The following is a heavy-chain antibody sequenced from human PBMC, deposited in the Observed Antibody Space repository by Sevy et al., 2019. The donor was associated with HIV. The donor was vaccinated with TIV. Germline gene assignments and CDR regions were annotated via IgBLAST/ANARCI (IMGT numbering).Heavy chain of an antibody. CDR2: ISSSSTI. Sequence: GGSLRLSCAASGFTFSSYSMNWVRQAPGKGLEWVSYISSSSTIYYADSVKGRFTISRDNAKNSLYLQMNSLRDEDTAVYYCARDSWGGGLDPWGQGTLVTVSS. V-gene: IGHV3-48*02. J-gene: IGHJ5*02. CDR1: GFTFSSYS. D-gene: IGHD2-15*01. CDR3: ARDSWGGGLDP.